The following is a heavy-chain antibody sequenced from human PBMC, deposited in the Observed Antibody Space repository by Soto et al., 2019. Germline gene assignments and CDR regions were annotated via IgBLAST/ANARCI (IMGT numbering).Heavy chain of an antibody. D-gene: IGHD2-15*01. CDR3: ARDPGDIVVVVAKKENDV. CDR2: INPYSGVT. CDR1: GCSFTGYY. J-gene: IGHJ6*02. V-gene: IGHV1-2*02. Sequence: GAAVKVSCKACGCSFTGYYMHWVRQAPGQGLEWMGWINPYSGVTNYAQKFQGRVTMTRDTSITTAYMELSSLRSDDTAIYYCARDPGDIVVVVAKKENDVWGQGTTVTVSS.